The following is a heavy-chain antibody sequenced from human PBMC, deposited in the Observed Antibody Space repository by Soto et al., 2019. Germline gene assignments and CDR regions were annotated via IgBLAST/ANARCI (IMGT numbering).Heavy chain of an antibody. CDR3: GSTSCCNGGSGYARHYYGMDV. Sequence: QVRLVQSGAEVKKPGSSVKVSCKVSGGTFSKYSLSWVRQTPEQGLEWMGGITPFVDTSNYAQRFLGRVTITADKPTKPASVEGRGLTSEDAAFYFGGSTSCCNGGSGYARHYYGMDVWGQGTTVSVSS. CDR2: ITPFVDTS. V-gene: IGHV1-69*06. D-gene: IGHD6-19*01. CDR1: GGTFSKYS. J-gene: IGHJ6*02.